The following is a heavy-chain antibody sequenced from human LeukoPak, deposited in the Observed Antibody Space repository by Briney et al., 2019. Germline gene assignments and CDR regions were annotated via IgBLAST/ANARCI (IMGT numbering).Heavy chain of an antibody. CDR2: VYHSGST. J-gene: IGHJ3*02. V-gene: IGHV4-30-2*01. CDR3: ARAGPNDAFDI. CDR1: GGPINSSTYS. Sequence: SQTLSLTCTVSGGPINSSTYSWSWIRQPPGKGLEWIGYVYHSGSTSYNPSLKSRVTMSVDTSKNQFSLKLSSVTAADTAVYYCARAGPNDAFDIWGQGTMVTVSS. D-gene: IGHD3-10*01.